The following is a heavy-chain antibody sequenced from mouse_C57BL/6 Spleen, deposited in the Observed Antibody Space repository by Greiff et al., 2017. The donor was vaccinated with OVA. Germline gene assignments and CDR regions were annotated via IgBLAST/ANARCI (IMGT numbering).Heavy chain of an antibody. D-gene: IGHD1-1*01. J-gene: IGHJ2*01. CDR2: INPNNGGT. V-gene: IGHV1-26*01. CDR3: ASAHYYGSSYVNY. Sequence: VQLQQSGPELVKPGASVKISCKASGYTFTDYYMNWVKQSHGKSLEWIGDINPNNGGTSYTQKFKGKATLTVDKSSSTAYMELRSLTSEDSAVYYCASAHYYGSSYVNYWGQGTTLTVSS. CDR1: GYTFTDYY.